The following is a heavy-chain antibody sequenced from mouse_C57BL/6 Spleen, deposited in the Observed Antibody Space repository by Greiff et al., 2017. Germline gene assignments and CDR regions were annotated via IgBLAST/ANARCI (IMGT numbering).Heavy chain of an antibody. D-gene: IGHD1-1*01. CDR1: GYTFTSYW. V-gene: IGHV1-69*01. CDR2: IDPSDSYT. J-gene: IGHJ3*01. CDR3: ARKEGGGSIAY. Sequence: VQLQQPGAELVMPGASVKLSCKASGYTFTSYWMHWVKQRPGQGLEWIGEIDPSDSYTNYNQKFKGKSTLTVDKSSSTAYMQLSSLTSEDSAVYYCARKEGGGSIAYWGQGTLVTVSA.